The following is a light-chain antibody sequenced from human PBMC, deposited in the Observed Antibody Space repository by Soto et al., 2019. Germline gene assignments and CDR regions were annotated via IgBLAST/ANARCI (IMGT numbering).Light chain of an antibody. CDR2: EGS. CDR1: SSDVGSYNL. CDR3: CPYAGSSTPLYV. V-gene: IGLV2-23*01. J-gene: IGLJ1*01. Sequence: QSVLTQPASVSGSPGQSITISCTGTSSDVGSYNLVSWYQQHPGKAPKLMIYEGSKRPSGVSNRFSGSKSGNTASLTISGLQAEDEADYYCCPYAGSSTPLYVFGTGTKVTVL.